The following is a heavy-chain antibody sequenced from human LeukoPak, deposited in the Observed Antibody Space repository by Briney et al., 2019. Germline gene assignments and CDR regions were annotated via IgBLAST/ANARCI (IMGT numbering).Heavy chain of an antibody. V-gene: IGHV3-48*01. CDR3: ARDPKYTSSWYFDY. Sequence: GGSLRLSCAASGFIFNNYDMHWVRQAPGQGLEWVSYIASGGGTIYYADSVKGRFTISRDNSKNTLYLQMNSLRAEDTGVYYCARDPKYTSSWYFDYWGQGTLVTVSS. J-gene: IGHJ4*02. CDR1: GFIFNNYD. CDR2: IASGGGTI. D-gene: IGHD6-13*01.